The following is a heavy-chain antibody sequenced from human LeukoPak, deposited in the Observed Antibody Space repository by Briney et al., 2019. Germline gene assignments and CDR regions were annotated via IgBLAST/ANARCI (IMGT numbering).Heavy chain of an antibody. V-gene: IGHV4-59*12. CDR1: GGSITSYY. D-gene: IGHD5/OR15-5a*01. CDR3: AREIVSSYYYNGMDV. CDR2: IYYSGNT. J-gene: IGHJ6*02. Sequence: SETLPLTCTDSGGSITSYYWSWVRQPPGKSLEWIGYIYYSGNTYSTPSLESRLTISIDTAKNQFSLSLSSVTAADTAVYFCAREIVSSYYYNGMDVWGQGTTVTVSS.